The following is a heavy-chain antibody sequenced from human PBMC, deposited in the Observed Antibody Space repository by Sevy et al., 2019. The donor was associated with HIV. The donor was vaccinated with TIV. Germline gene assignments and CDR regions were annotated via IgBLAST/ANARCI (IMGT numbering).Heavy chain of an antibody. CDR2: IYYSGST. CDR3: AGALRPSSYYDYVWGSYRSHGAFDI. J-gene: IGHJ3*02. Sequence: SETLSLTCTVSGGSISSGGYYWSWIRQHPGKGLEWIGYIYYSGSTYYNPSLKSPVTISVDTSKNQLSLKPSSVTTADTAVYYCAGALRPSSYYDYVWGSYRSHGAFDIWGQGTMVTVSS. CDR1: GGSISSGGYY. V-gene: IGHV4-31*01. D-gene: IGHD3-16*02.